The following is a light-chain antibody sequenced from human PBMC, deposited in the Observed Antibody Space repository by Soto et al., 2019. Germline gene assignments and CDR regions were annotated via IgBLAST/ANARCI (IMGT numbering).Light chain of an antibody. CDR1: QSISNW. J-gene: IGKJ1*01. Sequence: IRVYQSPAALSVSVWDRVTISCRANQSISNWLAWYQQKPGTAPKLLIYDASTLESGVPSRFSGSGAGTDFTLTICSLQRDDFATNYRQRYSRHWWPSGPGTKV. CDR2: DAS. V-gene: IGKV1-5*01. CDR3: QRYSRHWWP.